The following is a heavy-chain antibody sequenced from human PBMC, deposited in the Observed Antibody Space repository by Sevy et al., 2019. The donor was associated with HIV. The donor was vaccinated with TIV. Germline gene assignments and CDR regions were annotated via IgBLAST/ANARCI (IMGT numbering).Heavy chain of an antibody. J-gene: IGHJ4*01. CDR1: GYTLTELS. CDR2: FDPHLGGT. D-gene: IGHD1-1*01. CDR3: ALGSDSVNWDYFDS. V-gene: IGHV1-24*01. Sequence: ASVKVSCKVSGYTLTELSMHWVRQPPGKGLEWMGGFDPHLGGTVFARKFQGRVTLTEDTSPDTAYMELSSLRSEDTAVYYCALGSDSVNWDYFDSWGQGTLVTVSS.